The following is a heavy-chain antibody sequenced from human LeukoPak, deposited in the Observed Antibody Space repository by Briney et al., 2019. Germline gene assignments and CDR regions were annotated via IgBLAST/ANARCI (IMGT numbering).Heavy chain of an antibody. J-gene: IGHJ4*02. D-gene: IGHD3-22*01. CDR3: AKRSDSSGSYYFDY. V-gene: IGHV3-64*01. CDR1: GFTFSSYA. Sequence: GGSLRLSCAASGFTFSSYAMHWVRQAPGKGLEYVSAISSNGGSTYYANSVKGRFTISRDNSKNTLYLQMNSLRAEDTAVYYCAKRSDSSGSYYFDYWGQGTLVTVSS. CDR2: ISSNGGST.